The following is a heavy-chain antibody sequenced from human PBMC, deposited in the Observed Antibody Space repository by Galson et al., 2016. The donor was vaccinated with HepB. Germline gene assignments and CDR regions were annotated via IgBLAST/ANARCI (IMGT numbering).Heavy chain of an antibody. J-gene: IGHJ4*01. CDR3: VRSLGGNET. Sequence: SLRLSCAASGFIFSGSWMTWIRQAPGKGLEWVANIKHDGSETQHADSVKGRLTISRDNTKNSVYLQMDSLRVEDTGLYYCVRSLGGNETWGHGTLVTVSS. CDR1: GFIFSGSW. CDR2: IKHDGSET. V-gene: IGHV3-7*01. D-gene: IGHD5-12*01.